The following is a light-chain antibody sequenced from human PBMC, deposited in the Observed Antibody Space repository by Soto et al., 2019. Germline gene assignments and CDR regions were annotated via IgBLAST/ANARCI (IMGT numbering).Light chain of an antibody. Sequence: QSVLTQPHSGSAAPGQKVTLSCSCSSSNIGNNYVSWYQQLPGTAPKFLRYDNNKRPSGIPDRFAGSKSGTSAPLGITGLQTVDEADYYCGAWDSSLSGVVFGGGTKLTV. CDR1: SSNIGNNY. CDR3: GAWDSSLSGVV. V-gene: IGLV1-51*01. J-gene: IGLJ2*01. CDR2: DNN.